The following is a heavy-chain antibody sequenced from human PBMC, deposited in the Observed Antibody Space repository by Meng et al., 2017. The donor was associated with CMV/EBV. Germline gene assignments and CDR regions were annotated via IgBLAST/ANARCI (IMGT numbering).Heavy chain of an antibody. J-gene: IGHJ4*02. Sequence: FTFSSYATSGVRQAPGKGLEWVSAISGSGGSTYYADSVKGRFTISRDNSKNTLYLQMNSLRAEDTAVYYCAKARDYDFWSGYDYYFDYWGQGTLVTVSS. CDR1: FTFSSYA. D-gene: IGHD3-3*01. V-gene: IGHV3-23*01. CDR2: ISGSGGST. CDR3: AKARDYDFWSGYDYYFDY.